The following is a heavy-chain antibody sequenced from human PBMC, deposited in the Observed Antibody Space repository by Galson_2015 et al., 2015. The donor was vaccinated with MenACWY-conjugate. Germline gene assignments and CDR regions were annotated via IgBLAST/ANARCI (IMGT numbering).Heavy chain of an antibody. CDR3: ARDGRDGYRTDAFDI. Sequence: SLRLSCAASGFTVSSNYMSWVRQAPGKGLEWVSVIYSGGSTYYADSVKGRFTISRDNSKNTLYLQINSLRAEDTAVYYCARDGRDGYRTDAFDIWGQGTMVTVSS. J-gene: IGHJ3*02. CDR1: GFTVSSNY. CDR2: IYSGGST. D-gene: IGHD5-24*01. V-gene: IGHV3-53*01.